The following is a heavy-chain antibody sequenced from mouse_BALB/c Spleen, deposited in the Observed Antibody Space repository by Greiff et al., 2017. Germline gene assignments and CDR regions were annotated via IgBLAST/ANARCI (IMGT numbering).Heavy chain of an antibody. CDR3: TSHGAYGNYVYFDD. CDR2: IHPGSGGT. J-gene: IGHJ2*01. CDR1: GYTFTDYE. D-gene: IGHD2-1*01. Sequence: QVPLKQSGAELVRPGASVQLSCKALGYTFTDYELHWVKPTPVHGLEWIGAIHPGSGGTAYTQKFKGKATLTADKSSSTAYMELSSLTSEDSAVYYCTSHGAYGNYVYFDDWGQGTTLTVSS. V-gene: IGHV1-15*01.